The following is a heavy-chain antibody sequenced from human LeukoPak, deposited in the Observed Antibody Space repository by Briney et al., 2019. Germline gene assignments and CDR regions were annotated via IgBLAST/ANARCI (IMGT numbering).Heavy chain of an antibody. V-gene: IGHV1-69*05. J-gene: IGHJ5*02. Sequence: ASVKVSCKASGYTFTSYGISWVRQAPGQGLEWMGGVIPIFGTANYAQKFQGRVTITTDESTSTAYMELSSLRSEDTAVYYCARVLIAAAANTGNWFDPWGQGTLSPSPQ. D-gene: IGHD6-13*01. CDR1: GYTFTSYG. CDR2: VIPIFGTA. CDR3: ARVLIAAAANTGNWFDP.